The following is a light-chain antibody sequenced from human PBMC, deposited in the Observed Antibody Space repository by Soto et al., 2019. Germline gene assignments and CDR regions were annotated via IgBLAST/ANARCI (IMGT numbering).Light chain of an antibody. J-gene: IGKJ4*01. CDR2: GAS. V-gene: IGKV3-15*01. Sequence: EIVMTQSPVTLSVSPGERATLSCRASQSVNSNLAWYQQEPGQAPRLLIYGASTRATGIPARFSGSGSGTEFTLTISSLQSEDFAVYYCQQYNNWLTFGGGTKVEIK. CDR3: QQYNNWLT. CDR1: QSVNSN.